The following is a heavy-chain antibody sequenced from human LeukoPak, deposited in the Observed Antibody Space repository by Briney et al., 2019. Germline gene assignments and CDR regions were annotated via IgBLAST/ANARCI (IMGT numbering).Heavy chain of an antibody. CDR2: INPNSGGT. V-gene: IGHV1-2*06. D-gene: IGHD1-26*01. CDR1: GGTFSSYA. Sequence: ASVKVSCKASGGTFSSYAISWVRQAPGQGLEWMGRINPNSGGTNYAQKFQGRVTMTRDTSISTAYMELSRLRSDDTAVYYCASEVGATNFDYWGQGTLVTVSS. CDR3: ASEVGATNFDY. J-gene: IGHJ4*02.